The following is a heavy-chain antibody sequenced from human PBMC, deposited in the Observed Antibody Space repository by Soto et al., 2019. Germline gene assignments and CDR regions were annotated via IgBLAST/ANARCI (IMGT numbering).Heavy chain of an antibody. CDR1: GFTFSSYW. V-gene: IGHV3-74*01. Sequence: RRLSCAASGFTFSSYWMHWVRQAPGKGLVWVSRINSDGSSTSYADSVKGRFTISRDNARNTLYLQMNSLRAEDTAVYYCARWSSGYRAFDYWGQGTLVTVSS. J-gene: IGHJ4*02. D-gene: IGHD3-22*01. CDR2: INSDGSST. CDR3: ARWSSGYRAFDY.